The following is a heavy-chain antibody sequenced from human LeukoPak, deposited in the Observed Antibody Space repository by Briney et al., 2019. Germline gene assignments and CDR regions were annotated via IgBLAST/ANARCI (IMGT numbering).Heavy chain of an antibody. J-gene: IGHJ4*02. CDR3: ARDGVVPGPWHFDY. Sequence: GGSLRLSCAASGFTFSDYYMSWIRQAPGKGLEWISYISSSGDTIFYADSVKGRFTISRDNAKNSLYLQMNSLRAEDTAVYFCARDGVVPGPWHFDYWGQGTLVTVSS. CDR1: GFTFSDYY. CDR2: ISSSGDTI. V-gene: IGHV3-11*04. D-gene: IGHD2-15*01.